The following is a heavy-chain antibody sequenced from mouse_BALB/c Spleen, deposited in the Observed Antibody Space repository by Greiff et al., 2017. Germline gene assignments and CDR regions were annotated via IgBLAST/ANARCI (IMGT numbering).Heavy chain of an antibody. CDR3: ARSPIYYDFDGGFY. V-gene: IGHV1-7*01. CDR1: GYTFTSYW. J-gene: IGHJ2*01. D-gene: IGHD2-4*01. CDR2: INPSTGYT. Sequence: QVQLQQSGAELAKPGASVKMSCKASGYTFTSYWMHWVKQRPGQGLEWIGYINPSTGYTEYNQKFKDKATLTADKSSSQDYMQLSSLTSEDSAVYYGARSPIYYDFDGGFYGGQGTTLTVSS.